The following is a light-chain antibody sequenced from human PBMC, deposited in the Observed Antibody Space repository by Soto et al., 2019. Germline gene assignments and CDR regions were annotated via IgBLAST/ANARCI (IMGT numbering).Light chain of an antibody. J-gene: IGLJ2*01. CDR1: SSDVGGYNF. V-gene: IGLV2-8*01. CDR2: EVN. CDR3: NSYAGSNNLV. Sequence: QSVLTQPPSASGSPGQSVTISCTGTSSDVGGYNFVSWYQQHPGKAPKLMISEVNKRPSGVPDRFSGSKSGNTASLTVSGLQAEDEADYYCNSYAGSNNLVFGGGTKLTVL.